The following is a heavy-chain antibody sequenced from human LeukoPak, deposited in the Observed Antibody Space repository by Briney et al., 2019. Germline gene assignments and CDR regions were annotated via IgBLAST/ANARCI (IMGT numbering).Heavy chain of an antibody. CDR2: ISISGTTT. J-gene: IGHJ4*02. D-gene: IGHD6-13*01. V-gene: IGHV3-11*04. Sequence: KPGGSLRLSCAASGFIFSDFYMGWIRQAPGKGLEWVSYISISGTTTNYADSVRGRFTISRDNAKNSLFLQMSSLGAEDTAVYYCARELKIPYSSSWYQFDYWGQGTLVTVSS. CDR3: ARELKIPYSSSWYQFDY. CDR1: GFIFSDFY.